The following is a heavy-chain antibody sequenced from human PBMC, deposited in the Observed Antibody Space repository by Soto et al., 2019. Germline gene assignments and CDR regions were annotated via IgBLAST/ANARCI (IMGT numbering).Heavy chain of an antibody. CDR3: ARVGWNYVRGWFDP. Sequence: QVQLVQSGAEVKKPGSSVKVSCKASGGTFSSYAISWVRQAPGQGLEWMGGIIPIFGTANYAQKFQGRVTITADESTSTAYMGLSSLRSEDTAVYYCARVGWNYVRGWFDPWGQGTLVTVSS. J-gene: IGHJ5*02. CDR2: IIPIFGTA. CDR1: GGTFSSYA. D-gene: IGHD1-7*01. V-gene: IGHV1-69*01.